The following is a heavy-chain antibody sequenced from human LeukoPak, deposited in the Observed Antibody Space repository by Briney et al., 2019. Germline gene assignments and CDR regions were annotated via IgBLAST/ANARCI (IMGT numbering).Heavy chain of an antibody. Sequence: PGGSLRLSCSGSGFTFSSYAMHWVRQAPGKGLEWVAVISNDGSNKYYADSVKGRFTISRDNSKNTLYLQMNSLRAEDTAVYYCAKIPSSFWSGYSSGWYFDLWGRGTLVTVSS. CDR1: GFTFSSYA. J-gene: IGHJ2*01. D-gene: IGHD3-3*01. V-gene: IGHV3-30*04. CDR3: AKIPSSFWSGYSSGWYFDL. CDR2: ISNDGSNK.